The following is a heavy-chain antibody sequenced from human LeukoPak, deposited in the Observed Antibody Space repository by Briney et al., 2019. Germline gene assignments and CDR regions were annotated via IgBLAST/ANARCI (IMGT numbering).Heavy chain of an antibody. D-gene: IGHD1-26*01. V-gene: IGHV3-21*01. CDR2: ISSSSSYI. Sequence: GGSLRLSCAASGFTSSSYSMNWARQAPGKGLEWVSSISSSSSYIYYADSVKGRFTISRDNAKNSLYLQMNSLRAEDTAVYYCARGYSGSYLIGARFDYWGQGTLVTVSS. J-gene: IGHJ4*02. CDR1: GFTSSSYS. CDR3: ARGYSGSYLIGARFDY.